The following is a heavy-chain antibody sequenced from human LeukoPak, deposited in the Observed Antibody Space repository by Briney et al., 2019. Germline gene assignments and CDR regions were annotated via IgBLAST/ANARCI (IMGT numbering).Heavy chain of an antibody. J-gene: IGHJ4*02. V-gene: IGHV3-74*01. CDR3: AVKEGIADFDY. CDR2: INSHGSST. Sequence: GGSLRLSCAASGFTFSSYWMHWVRQAPGKGLVWVSRINSHGSSTSYADSVKGRFTISRDNAKNTLYLQMNSLRAEDTAVYYCAVKEGIADFDYWGQGTLVTVSS. D-gene: IGHD6-13*01. CDR1: GFTFSSYW.